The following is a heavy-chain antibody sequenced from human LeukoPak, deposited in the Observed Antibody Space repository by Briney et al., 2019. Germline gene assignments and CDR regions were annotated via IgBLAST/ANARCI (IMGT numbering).Heavy chain of an antibody. Sequence: PGGSLRLSCAASGFTFSSYGMHWVRQAPGKGLEWVAVIPYDGSNKYYTDSVKGRLTISRDNSKNTLYLQMNSLRAEDTAVYYCAKDRYSLVRGVLAPPEYWGQGTLVTVSS. J-gene: IGHJ4*02. CDR1: GFTFSSYG. D-gene: IGHD3-10*01. V-gene: IGHV3-30*18. CDR2: IPYDGSNK. CDR3: AKDRYSLVRGVLAPPEY.